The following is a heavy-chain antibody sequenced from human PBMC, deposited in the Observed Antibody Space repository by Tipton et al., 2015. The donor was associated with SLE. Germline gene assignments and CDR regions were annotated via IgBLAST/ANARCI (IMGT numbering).Heavy chain of an antibody. CDR1: GGSISSHY. CDR2: IYYSGST. J-gene: IGHJ6*02. V-gene: IGHV4-59*11. Sequence: TLSLTCTVSGGSISSHYWSWIRQPPGKGLEWIGYIYYSGSTNYNPSLKSRVTISVDTSKNQFSLKLSSVTAADTAVYYCARGYYYDSSGYHYYGMDVWDQGP. CDR3: ARGYYYDSSGYHYYGMDV. D-gene: IGHD3-22*01.